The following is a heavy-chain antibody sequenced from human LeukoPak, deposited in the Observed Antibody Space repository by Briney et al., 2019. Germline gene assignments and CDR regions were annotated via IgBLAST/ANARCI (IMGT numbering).Heavy chain of an antibody. CDR2: ISAYNGNT. J-gene: IGHJ4*02. CDR3: ARDPQYHYDSGAGDY. Sequence: ASVKVSCKASGYTFTSYGISWVRQAPGQGLEWMGWISAYNGNTNYAQKLQGRVTMTTDTSTSTAYMELRSLRSDDTAVYYCARDPQYHYDSGAGDYWGQGTLVTVSS. CDR1: GYTFTSYG. D-gene: IGHD3-22*01. V-gene: IGHV1-18*01.